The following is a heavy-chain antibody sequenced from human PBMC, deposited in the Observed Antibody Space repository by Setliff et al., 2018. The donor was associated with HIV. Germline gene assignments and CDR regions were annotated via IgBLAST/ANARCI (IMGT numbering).Heavy chain of an antibody. CDR3: ARESACSSTSCPKVLDY. CDR2: ISAYNGNT. Sequence: GASVKVSCKASGYTFTSYGISWVRQAPGQGLEWMGWISAYNGNTNYAQKLQGRVTMTTDTSTNTGYMELSSLRSEDTAVYYCARESACSSTSCPKVLDYWGQGTLVTVSS. CDR1: GYTFTSYG. D-gene: IGHD2-2*01. J-gene: IGHJ4*02. V-gene: IGHV1-18*01.